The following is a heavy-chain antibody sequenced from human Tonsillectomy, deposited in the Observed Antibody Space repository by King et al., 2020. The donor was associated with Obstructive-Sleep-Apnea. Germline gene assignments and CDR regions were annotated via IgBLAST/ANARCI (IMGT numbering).Heavy chain of an antibody. CDR1: GYTFTSYA. CDR3: ARDSYYDTSGYQYYFDY. J-gene: IGHJ4*02. D-gene: IGHD3-22*01. CDR2: INTNTGNP. Sequence: VQLVESGSELKKPGASVMISCKASGYTFTSYAMNWVRQAPGQGLEWMGWINTNTGNPTYVQGFTGRFGFSLDTSVSTAYLQISSLKAEDTAVYYCARDSYYDTSGYQYYFDYWGQGTLVTVSS. V-gene: IGHV7-4-1*02.